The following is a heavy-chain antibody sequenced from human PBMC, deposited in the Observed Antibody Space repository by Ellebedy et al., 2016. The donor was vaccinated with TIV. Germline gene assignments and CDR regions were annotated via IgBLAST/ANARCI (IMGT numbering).Heavy chain of an antibody. D-gene: IGHD6-13*01. CDR2: IGISPGNI. Sequence: GESLKISXVASGYTSTSYPLNWVRQAPGKGLEWVSGIGISPGNIYYADSVKGRFTISRDNARNSLYLQMNSLRDEDTAVYYCVRGDPLVLGYWGQGTLVTVSS. CDR1: GYTSTSYP. J-gene: IGHJ4*02. CDR3: VRGDPLVLGY. V-gene: IGHV3-48*02.